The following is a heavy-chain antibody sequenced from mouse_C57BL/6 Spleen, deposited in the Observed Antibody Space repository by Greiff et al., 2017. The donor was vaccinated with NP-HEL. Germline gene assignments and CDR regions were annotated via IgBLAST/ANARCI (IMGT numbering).Heavy chain of an antibody. V-gene: IGHV1-54*01. CDR2: INPGSGGT. CDR3: AREGDANYEGFFDY. D-gene: IGHD1-1*01. J-gene: IGHJ2*01. Sequence: QVQLKESGAELVRPGTSVKVSCKASGYAFTNYLIEWVKQRPGQGLEWIGVINPGSGGTNYNEKFKGKATLTADKSSSTAYMQLSSLTSEDSAVYFCAREGDANYEGFFDYWGQGTTLTVSS. CDR1: GYAFTNYL.